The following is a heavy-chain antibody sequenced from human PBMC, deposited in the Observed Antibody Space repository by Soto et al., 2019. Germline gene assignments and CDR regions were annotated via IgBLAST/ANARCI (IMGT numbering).Heavy chain of an antibody. D-gene: IGHD4-4*01. CDR1: GFTFSSYA. J-gene: IGHJ6*03. V-gene: IGHV3-64*02. CDR2: ISSNGGIT. Sequence: GGSLRLSCAASGFTFSSYAMHWVRQAPGKGLEYVTGISSNGGITYYADSVEGRFTISRDSSKNTVYLQMGSLRAEDMAVYYCARRLTTYYYMDVWGKGTTVTVSS. CDR3: ARRLTTYYYMDV.